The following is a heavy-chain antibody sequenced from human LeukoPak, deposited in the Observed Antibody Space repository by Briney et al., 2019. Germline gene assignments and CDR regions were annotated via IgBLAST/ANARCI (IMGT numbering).Heavy chain of an antibody. CDR2: INPNSGGT. V-gene: IGHV1-2*02. CDR1: GYTFTGYY. CDR3: ARRLPLIVGATGGDY. D-gene: IGHD1-26*01. Sequence: ASVKVSCKASGYTFTGYYMHWVRQAPGQGLEWMGWINPNSGGTNYAQKFQGRVTMTRDTSISTAYMELSRLRPDDTAVYYCARRLPLIVGATGGDYWGQGTLVTVSS. J-gene: IGHJ4*02.